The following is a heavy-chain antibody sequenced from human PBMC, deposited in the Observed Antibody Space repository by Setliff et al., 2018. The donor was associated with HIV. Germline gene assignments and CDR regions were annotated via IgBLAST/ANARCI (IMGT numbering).Heavy chain of an antibody. V-gene: IGHV4-4*01. D-gene: IGHD3-10*01. J-gene: IGHJ6*02. CDR1: GGLISSSNW. CDR2: MYPSGST. Sequence: LSLTCAVSGGLISSSNWWSWVRQPPGRGLEWIGEMYPSGSTNYNSSLKSRVTISVDKSKNQFSLKLSSVTAADTAVYFCARADGSGTYYLYYYYGMDVWGQGTTVTVSS. CDR3: ARADGSGTYYLYYYYGMDV.